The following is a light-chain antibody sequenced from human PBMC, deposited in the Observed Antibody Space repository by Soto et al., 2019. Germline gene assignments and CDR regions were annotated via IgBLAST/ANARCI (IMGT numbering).Light chain of an antibody. Sequence: QSVLTQPRSVSGSPGQSVTISCTGTSSDVGGSNYVSWYQQYPGKPPKVMIYDVTKRPSGVPDRFSGSKSGNTASLTISGLQAEDEADYYCCSYAGSYTWVFGGGTKLTVL. CDR2: DVT. J-gene: IGLJ3*02. V-gene: IGLV2-11*01. CDR1: SSDVGGSNY. CDR3: CSYAGSYTWV.